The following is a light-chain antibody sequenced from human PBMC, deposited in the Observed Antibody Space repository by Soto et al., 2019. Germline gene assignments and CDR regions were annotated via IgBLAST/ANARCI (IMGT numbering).Light chain of an antibody. CDR3: QQYKRSWT. J-gene: IGKJ1*01. CDR1: QSVDTW. V-gene: IGKV1-5*03. Sequence: DIQMTQSPSTLSASVGDRVTNTCRASQSVDTWLAWYQQKPGKAPKVLVSKVSNLESGVPSRFSGSGSGTEFTLTIRSLQPDDFATYYCQQYKRSWTFGQGTRVDI. CDR2: KVS.